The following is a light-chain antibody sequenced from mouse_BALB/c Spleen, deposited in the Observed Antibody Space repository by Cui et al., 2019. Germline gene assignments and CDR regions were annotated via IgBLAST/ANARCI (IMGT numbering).Light chain of an antibody. CDR3: QQRSSYSYT. CDR2: STS. V-gene: IGKV4-57*01. CDR1: SSVSY. J-gene: IGKJ2*01. Sequence: QIVLTQSPAIMSASPGEKVTITCSASSSVSYMHWFQQKPGTSPKLWIYSTSNLASGVPARFSGSGSGTSYSHTISRMEAEDAATYYCQQRSSYSYTFGGGDQAGNKT.